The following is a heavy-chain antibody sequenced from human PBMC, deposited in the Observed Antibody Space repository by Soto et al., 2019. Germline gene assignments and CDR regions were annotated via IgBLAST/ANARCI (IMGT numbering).Heavy chain of an antibody. CDR2: IQSGGPT. V-gene: IGHV3-66*01. Sequence: HPGGSLRLSCAASGFTFSSYAMSWVRQAPGKGLEWVSLIQSGGPTYYADSVKGRFTISRDTSENTVHLQMDSLRAEDTAVYYCARESGYYTYGMDVWGQGTTVTVSS. D-gene: IGHD3-3*01. J-gene: IGHJ6*02. CDR3: ARESGYYTYGMDV. CDR1: GFTFSSYA.